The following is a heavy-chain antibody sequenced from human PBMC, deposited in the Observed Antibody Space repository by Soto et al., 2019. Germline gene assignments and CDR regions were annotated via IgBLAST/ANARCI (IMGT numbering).Heavy chain of an antibody. J-gene: IGHJ4*02. Sequence: EVQLVESGGGSVQPGGSLRLSCAASGFTFSTFSMNWVRQAPGRGLEWISYISGGGRPISYADSVQGRFTISRDNAKNSLYLQMDSLTDEDTAVYYWARDHGWAFDSWGQGTLVTVSS. V-gene: IGHV3-48*02. D-gene: IGHD6-19*01. CDR2: ISGGGRPI. CDR3: ARDHGWAFDS. CDR1: GFTFSTFS.